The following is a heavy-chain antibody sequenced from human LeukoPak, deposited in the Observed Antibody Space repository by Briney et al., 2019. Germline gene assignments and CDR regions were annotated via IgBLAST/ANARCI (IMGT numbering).Heavy chain of an antibody. V-gene: IGHV4-59*01. CDR2: IYYSGST. Sequence: PSETLSLTCTASGGSISSYYWSWIRQPPGKGLEWIGYIYYSGSTNYNPSLKSRVTISVDTSKNQFSLKLSSVTAADTAVYYCAREAGIAAAAWFDPWGQGTLVTVSS. D-gene: IGHD6-13*01. CDR3: AREAGIAAAAWFDP. CDR1: GGSISSYY. J-gene: IGHJ5*02.